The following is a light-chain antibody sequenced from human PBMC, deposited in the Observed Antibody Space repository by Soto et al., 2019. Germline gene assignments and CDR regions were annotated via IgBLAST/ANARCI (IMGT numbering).Light chain of an antibody. CDR2: KAS. V-gene: IGKV1-5*03. CDR1: QSISTW. CDR3: QQYSGYPHT. Sequence: DIQMTQSPSTLSASVGDRVTITCRASQSISTWLAWYQQKPGKAPKLLIYKASSLRNGVPSRFSGSGSGTEFTLTLYSLQPDDFSSYYCQQYSGYPHTFGQGNKLEIK. J-gene: IGKJ2*01.